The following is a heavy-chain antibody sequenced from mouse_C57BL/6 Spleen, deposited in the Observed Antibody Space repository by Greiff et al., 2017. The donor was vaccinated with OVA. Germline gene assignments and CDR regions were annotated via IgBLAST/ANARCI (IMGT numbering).Heavy chain of an antibody. J-gene: IGHJ2*01. D-gene: IGHD2-1*01. V-gene: IGHV1-59*01. CDR2: IDPSDSYT. Sequence: QVQLQQPGAELVRPGTSVKLSCKASGYTFTSYWMHWVKQRPGQGLEWIGVIDPSDSYTNYNQKFKGKATLTVDTSSSTAYMQLSSLTSEDSAVYYCARGVNGNYVFDYWGQGTTLTVSS. CDR1: GYTFTSYW. CDR3: ARGVNGNYVFDY.